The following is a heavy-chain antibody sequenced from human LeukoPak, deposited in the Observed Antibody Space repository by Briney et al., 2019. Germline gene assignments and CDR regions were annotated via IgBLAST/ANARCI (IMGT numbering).Heavy chain of an antibody. V-gene: IGHV3-7*03. CDR1: GFTFSSYW. CDR2: IKQDGSEK. D-gene: IGHD3-10*01. J-gene: IGHJ4*02. CDR3: ARTHLGVLPDY. Sequence: GGSLRLSCAASGFTFSSYWMSWVRQDPGKWLEWVANIKQDGSEKYYVDSVKGRFTISRDNAKNSLYLQMNSLRAEDTAVYYCARTHLGVLPDYWGQGTLVTVSS.